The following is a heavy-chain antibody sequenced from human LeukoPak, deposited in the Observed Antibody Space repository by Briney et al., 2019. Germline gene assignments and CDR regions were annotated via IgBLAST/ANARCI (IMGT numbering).Heavy chain of an antibody. CDR3: ARDLRIAVAGSDDAFDI. Sequence: GASVKVSCKASGYTFTSYGISWVRQAPGQGLEWMGWISAYNGNTNYAQKLQGRVTMTTDTPTNTAYMELRSLRSDDTAVYYCARDLRIAVAGSDDAFDIWGQGTMVTVSS. J-gene: IGHJ3*02. V-gene: IGHV1-18*01. CDR2: ISAYNGNT. D-gene: IGHD6-19*01. CDR1: GYTFTSYG.